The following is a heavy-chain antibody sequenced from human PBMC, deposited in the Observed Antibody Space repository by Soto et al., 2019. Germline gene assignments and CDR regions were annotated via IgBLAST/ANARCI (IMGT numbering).Heavy chain of an antibody. V-gene: IGHV1-18*04. Sequence: QVQLVQSGAEVKKPGASVKVSCKASGYTFTSYGISWVRQAPGQGLEWMGWISAYNGNTNYAQKLQGRVTMTTDTSTSTGYLALRRLRTDETAVYYCAGGDYSVGFDPWGQGTLVTVSS. J-gene: IGHJ5*02. CDR2: ISAYNGNT. D-gene: IGHD4-4*01. CDR3: AGGDYSVGFDP. CDR1: GYTFTSYG.